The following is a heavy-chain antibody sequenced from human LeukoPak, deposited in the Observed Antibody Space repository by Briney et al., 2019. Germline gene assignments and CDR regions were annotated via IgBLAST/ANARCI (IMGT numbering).Heavy chain of an antibody. CDR2: IKQDGSEK. CDR1: GFTFSSYW. J-gene: IGHJ6*03. Sequence: PGGSLRLSCAASGFTFSSYWMSWVRQAPGKGLEWVANIKQDGSEKYHVDSVKGRFTISRDNAKNSLYMQMNSLRAEDTAVYYCAREYSRRYYYYMDVWGKGTTVTVSS. CDR3: AREYSRRYYYYMDV. V-gene: IGHV3-7*01. D-gene: IGHD6-13*01.